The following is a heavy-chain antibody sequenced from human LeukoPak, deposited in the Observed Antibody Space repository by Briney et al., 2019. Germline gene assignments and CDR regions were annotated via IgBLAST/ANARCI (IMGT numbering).Heavy chain of an antibody. V-gene: IGHV3-33*01. J-gene: IGHJ4*02. CDR3: AREGDSSGYSFDY. CDR1: GFNFSNYG. Sequence: GGSLRLSCATSGFNFSNYGMHWVRQAPGKGLEWVAVIWYDGNNKYYADSVKGRFTISRDNSENTLYVQMNSLRDEDTAVYYCAREGDSSGYSFDYWGQGTLVTVSS. CDR2: IWYDGNNK. D-gene: IGHD3-22*01.